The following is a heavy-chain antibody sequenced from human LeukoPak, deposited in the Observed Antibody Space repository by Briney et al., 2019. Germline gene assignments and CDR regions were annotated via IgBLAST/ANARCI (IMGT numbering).Heavy chain of an antibody. D-gene: IGHD1-1*01. Sequence: GGSLRLSCEASGFDFDNYWMTWVRQAPGKGLEWVSSISGSGGSTYYADSVKGRFTISRDNSKNTLYLQMYSLRAEDTAVYYCAKVEGASKASVYWGQGALVTVSS. J-gene: IGHJ4*02. CDR3: AKVEGASKASVY. V-gene: IGHV3-23*01. CDR1: GFDFDNYW. CDR2: ISGSGGST.